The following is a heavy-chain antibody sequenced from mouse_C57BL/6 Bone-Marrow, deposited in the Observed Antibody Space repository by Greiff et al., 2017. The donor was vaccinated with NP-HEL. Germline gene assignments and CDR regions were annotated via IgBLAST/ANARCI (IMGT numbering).Heavy chain of an antibody. CDR2: IDPSDSYT. J-gene: IGHJ4*01. CDR1: GYTFTSYW. Sequence: QVQLKQPGAELVRPGTSVKLSCKASGYTFTSYWMHWVKQRPGQGLEWIGVIDPSDSYTNYNQKFKGKATLTVDTSSSTAYMQLSSLTSEDSAFYYCASSRCGGMDYWGQGTSVTVSS. V-gene: IGHV1-59*01. CDR3: ASSRCGGMDY.